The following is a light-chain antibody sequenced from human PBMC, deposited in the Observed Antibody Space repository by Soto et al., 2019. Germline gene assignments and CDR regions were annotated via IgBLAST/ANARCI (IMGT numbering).Light chain of an antibody. CDR1: QSVSSN. V-gene: IGKV3-15*01. J-gene: IGKJ5*01. CDR2: GAS. CDR3: QQYHHWPPIT. Sequence: EIVLTQSPATLSLSPGERATLSCRASQSVSSNLAWYQQKPGQAPRLLIYGASTRATDIPARFSGSGSGTEFTLTISSLQSEDFAVYYCQQYHHWPPITFGQGTRLEIK.